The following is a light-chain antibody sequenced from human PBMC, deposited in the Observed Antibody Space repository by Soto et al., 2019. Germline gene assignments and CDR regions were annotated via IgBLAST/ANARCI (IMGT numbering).Light chain of an antibody. J-gene: IGKJ4*01. Sequence: ENVLTQSPATLSLSPGERATLSCRASQSVSSNLAWYQQKPGQAPRLLLYGASTRATGIPARFSGSASGTDFTLTISSLQPEDSAVYYCQQYNNWPLTFGGGTKVEIK. V-gene: IGKV3D-15*01. CDR2: GAS. CDR1: QSVSSN. CDR3: QQYNNWPLT.